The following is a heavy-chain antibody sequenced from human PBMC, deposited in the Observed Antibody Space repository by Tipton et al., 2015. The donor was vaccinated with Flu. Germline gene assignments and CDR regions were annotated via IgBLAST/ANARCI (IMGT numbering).Heavy chain of an antibody. Sequence: TLSLTCTVSGGSISSYYWSWIRQPPGKGLEWIGYIYYSGSTNYNPSLKSRVTISVDTSKNQFSLKLSSVTAADTAVYYCARVYGGRVAYWGQGTLVTFSS. V-gene: IGHV4-59*01. CDR2: IYYSGST. J-gene: IGHJ4*02. D-gene: IGHD4-23*01. CDR1: GGSISSYY. CDR3: ARVYGGRVAY.